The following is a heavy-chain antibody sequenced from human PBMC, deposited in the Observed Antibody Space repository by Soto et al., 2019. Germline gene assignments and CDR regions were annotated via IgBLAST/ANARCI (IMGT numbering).Heavy chain of an antibody. CDR2: ISAYNGNT. V-gene: IGHV1-18*01. CDR3: ARVYYSSSWYRSTRGGFFFDY. CDR1: GYTFTSYG. D-gene: IGHD6-13*01. J-gene: IGHJ4*02. Sequence: GASVKVSCKASGYTFTSYGISWVRPAPGQGLEWMGWISAYNGNTNYAQKLQGRVTMTTDTSTSTAYMELRSLRSDDTAVYYCARVYYSSSWYRSTRGGFFFDYWGQGTLVTVSS.